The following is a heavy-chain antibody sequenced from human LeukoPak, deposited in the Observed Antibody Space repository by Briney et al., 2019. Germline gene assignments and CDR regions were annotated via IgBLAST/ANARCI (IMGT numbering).Heavy chain of an antibody. CDR3: AELGITMIGGV. CDR2: ISRSGSNI. Sequence: GGSLRLFCAASGFIFSSYEMNWVRQAPGKGLEWVSYISRSGSNIYYADSVKGRFTISRDNAKNSLYLQMNSLRAEDTDGYYCAELGITMIGGVGGKGTTVTISS. CDR1: GFIFSSYE. V-gene: IGHV3-48*03. D-gene: IGHD3-10*02. J-gene: IGHJ6*04.